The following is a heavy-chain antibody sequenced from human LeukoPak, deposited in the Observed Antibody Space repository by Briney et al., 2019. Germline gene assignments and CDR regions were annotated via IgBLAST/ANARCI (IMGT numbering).Heavy chain of an antibody. Sequence: PSETLSLTCTVSGCSIRSSYRSWIRQPPGKGLEWIGYIYYSGRTNYNPSLKSRITISVDTSKNQFSLKLSSVTAADTAVYYCARQDYYDSSGYPDYWGQGTLVTVSS. V-gene: IGHV4-59*08. J-gene: IGHJ4*02. CDR2: IYYSGRT. D-gene: IGHD3-22*01. CDR3: ARQDYYDSSGYPDY. CDR1: GCSIRSSY.